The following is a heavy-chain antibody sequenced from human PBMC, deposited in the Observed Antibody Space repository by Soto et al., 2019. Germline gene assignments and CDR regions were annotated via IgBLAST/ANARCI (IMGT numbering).Heavy chain of an antibody. CDR1: GFSFSSCA. Sequence: EVQLLESGGGLVQPGGSLRLSCAASGFSFSSCAMTWVRQVPGKGLEWVSAISGSGGSAYYADSVKGRFTISRDNSKYTLYLQMNSLRAEDTAVYYCAKAERSSIAGAGTCGAWGQGTLVTVSS. CDR3: AKAERSSIAGAGTCGA. V-gene: IGHV3-23*01. J-gene: IGHJ5*02. D-gene: IGHD6-19*01. CDR2: ISGSGGSA.